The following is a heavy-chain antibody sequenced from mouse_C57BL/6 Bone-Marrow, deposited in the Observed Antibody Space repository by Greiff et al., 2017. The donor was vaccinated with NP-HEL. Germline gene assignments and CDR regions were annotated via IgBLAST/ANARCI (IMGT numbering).Heavy chain of an antibody. Sequence: QVQLQQSGPGLVQPSQSLSITCTVSGFSLTSYGVHWVRQSPGKGLEWLGVIWRGGSTDYNAAFMSRLSITKDNSKSQVFFKMNSLQADDTAIYYCAKTRDYDSRYFDVWGTGTTVTVSS. CDR1: GFSLTSYG. D-gene: IGHD2-4*01. V-gene: IGHV2-5*01. CDR2: IWRGGST. CDR3: AKTRDYDSRYFDV. J-gene: IGHJ1*03.